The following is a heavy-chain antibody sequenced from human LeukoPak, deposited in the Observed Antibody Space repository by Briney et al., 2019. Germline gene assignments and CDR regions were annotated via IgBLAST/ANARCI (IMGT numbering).Heavy chain of an antibody. CDR1: GFSFSMYS. J-gene: IGHJ4*02. CDR3: AKDKGSSGWYPYYFDY. CDR2: ISDNGAVT. Sequence: GGSLRLSCAASGFSFSMYSMSWIRQAPGKGLEWVSVISDNGAVTFYGDSVKGRFTISRDNAKNSLYLQMNSLRAEDMALYYCAKDKGSSGWYPYYFDYWGQGTLVTVSS. V-gene: IGHV3-23*01. D-gene: IGHD6-19*01.